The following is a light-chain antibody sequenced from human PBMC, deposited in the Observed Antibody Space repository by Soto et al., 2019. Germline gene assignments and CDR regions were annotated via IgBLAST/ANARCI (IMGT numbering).Light chain of an antibody. CDR2: GAS. CDR3: QQYNNWPPWT. J-gene: IGKJ1*01. V-gene: IGKV3-15*01. Sequence: EIVMTQSPATLSMSPGERATLSCRASQSVSSNLAWYQQTPGQAPRLLIYGASTRATGIPARFSGSGSGTEFTLTISSLQSEDSAVYYCQQYNNWPPWTFGQGTKVDIK. CDR1: QSVSSN.